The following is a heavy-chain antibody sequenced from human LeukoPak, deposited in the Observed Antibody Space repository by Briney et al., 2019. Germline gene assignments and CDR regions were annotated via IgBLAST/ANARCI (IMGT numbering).Heavy chain of an antibody. D-gene: IGHD3-10*01. V-gene: IGHV4-59*01. Sequence: PSETLSLTCTVSGGSISSYYWSWIRQPPGKGLEWIGYIYYSGSTDYNPSLKSRVTISVDTSKNQFSLKLSSVTAADTAVYYCARTKNYYYGSGSYYNVPFWFDPWGQGTLVTVSS. CDR1: GGSISSYY. J-gene: IGHJ5*02. CDR2: IYYSGST. CDR3: ARTKNYYYGSGSYYNVPFWFDP.